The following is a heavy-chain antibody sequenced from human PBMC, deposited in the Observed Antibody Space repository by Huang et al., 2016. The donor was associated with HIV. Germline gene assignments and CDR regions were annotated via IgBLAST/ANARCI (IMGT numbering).Heavy chain of an antibody. D-gene: IGHD4-4*01. V-gene: IGHV4-61*09. J-gene: IGHJ4*02. CDR1: GDSMKSGNYY. Sequence: QVHLQESGPALVKPSQTLPLMCSVSGDSMKSGNYYWSWIRQPAGEGLEYIGHIQTGGSTNYNPTISSRVTMSLDTSKNRFFLQLISVTAADTAVYYCARMMSNYNNGTWGQGTLVIVSS. CDR2: IQTGGST. CDR3: ARMMSNYNNGT.